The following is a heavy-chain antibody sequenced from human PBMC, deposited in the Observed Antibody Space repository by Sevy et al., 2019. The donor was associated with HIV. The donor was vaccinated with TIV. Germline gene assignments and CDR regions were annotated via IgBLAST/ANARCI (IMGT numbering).Heavy chain of an antibody. CDR3: ARVSEQQLNAFDI. CDR1: GFTVSSSY. V-gene: IGHV3-53*01. J-gene: IGHJ3*02. Sequence: GGSLRLSCAASGFTVSSSYMIWVRQAPGKGLEWVSVIYSGGSRYYADSVKGRFTISRDNSKNTLYLQMNSLRAEDTAVYYCARVSEQQLNAFDIWGQGTMVTVSS. CDR2: IYSGGSR. D-gene: IGHD6-13*01.